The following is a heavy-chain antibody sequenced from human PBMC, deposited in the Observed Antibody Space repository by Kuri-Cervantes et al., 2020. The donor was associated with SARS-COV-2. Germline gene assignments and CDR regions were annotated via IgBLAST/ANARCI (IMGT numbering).Heavy chain of an antibody. V-gene: IGHV3-48*01. CDR1: GFTFSSYS. CDR3: ARVDRTGGNAFVDY. J-gene: IGHJ4*02. Sequence: GGSLRLSCAASGFTFSSYSMNWVRQAPGKGLEWVSYISSSSSTIYYADSVKGRFTISRDNSKNTLYLQMNSLRAEDTAVYYCARVDRTGGNAFVDYWGQGTLVTDSS. CDR2: ISSSSSTI. D-gene: IGHD4-23*01.